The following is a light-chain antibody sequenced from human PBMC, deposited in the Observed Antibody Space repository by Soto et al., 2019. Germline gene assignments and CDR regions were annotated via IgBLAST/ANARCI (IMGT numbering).Light chain of an antibody. J-gene: IGLJ3*02. CDR2: NNN. CDR1: RSNIGNNA. Sequence: QSVLTQPPSASGTPGQRVTISCSGSRSNIGNNAVSWYQQLPGTAPKLLIYNNNQRPSGVPDRFSGSKYGTSASLAISGLQSEDEADYYCATWDDSLNARWVFGGGTKLTVL. CDR3: ATWDDSLNARWV. V-gene: IGLV1-44*01.